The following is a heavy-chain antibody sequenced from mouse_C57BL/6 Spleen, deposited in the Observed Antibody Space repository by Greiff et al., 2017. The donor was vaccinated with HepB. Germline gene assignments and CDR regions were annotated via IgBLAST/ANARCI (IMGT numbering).Heavy chain of an antibody. J-gene: IGHJ1*03. D-gene: IGHD1-1*01. CDR2: ISSGSSTI. CDR3: ARKYYGSSWYFDV. CDR1: GFTFSDYG. Sequence: EVKLVESGGGLVKPGGSLKLSCAASGFTFSDYGMHWVRQAPEKGLEWVAYISSGSSTIYYADTVKGRFTISRDNAKNTLFLPMTSLRSEDTAMYYCARKYYGSSWYFDVWGTGTTVTVSS. V-gene: IGHV5-17*01.